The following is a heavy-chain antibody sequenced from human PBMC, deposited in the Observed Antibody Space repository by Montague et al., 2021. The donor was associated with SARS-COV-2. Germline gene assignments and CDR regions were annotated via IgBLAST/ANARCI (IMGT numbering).Heavy chain of an antibody. CDR3: ARDIWEPEVRSRGWFDP. CDR2: INHYGST. Sequence: SETLSLTCAVYGGSFSGYYWSWIRQPPGKGLDWIGEINHYGSTNYNPSLKSRVTISLDTSKSQFSLKLTPVTAADTAVYYCARDIWEPEVRSRGWFDPWGQGILVTVSS. D-gene: IGHD1-26*01. V-gene: IGHV4-34*01. J-gene: IGHJ5*02. CDR1: GGSFSGYY.